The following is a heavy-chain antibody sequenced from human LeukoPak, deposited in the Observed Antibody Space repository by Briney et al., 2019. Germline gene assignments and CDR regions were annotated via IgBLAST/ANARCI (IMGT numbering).Heavy chain of an antibody. CDR1: GFTFSSYW. Sequence: GGSLRLSCAASGFTFSSYWMSWVRQAPGKGLEWVANIKHDGSEKYYVDSVKGRFTISRDNAKNSLYLQMNSLRAEDTAVYYCARARYSSSFDYWGQGTLVTVSS. J-gene: IGHJ4*02. CDR3: ARARYSSSFDY. V-gene: IGHV3-7*01. D-gene: IGHD6-13*01. CDR2: IKHDGSEK.